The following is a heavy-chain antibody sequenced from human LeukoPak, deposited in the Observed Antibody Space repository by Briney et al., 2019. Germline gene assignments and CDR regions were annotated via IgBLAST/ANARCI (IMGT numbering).Heavy chain of an antibody. CDR1: GYTFIGYY. CDR3: ARDQSDYGGSPFDY. D-gene: IGHD4-23*01. J-gene: IGHJ4*02. V-gene: IGHV1-46*01. Sequence: ASVKVSCKTSGYTFIGYYIHGVRQAPGQGLEWMGIINPSGGTTRNAQKFQGRVTMTRDTSTSTVYMELNSLRSEATAVYYCARDQSDYGGSPFDYWGQGTLVTVSS. CDR2: INPSGGTT.